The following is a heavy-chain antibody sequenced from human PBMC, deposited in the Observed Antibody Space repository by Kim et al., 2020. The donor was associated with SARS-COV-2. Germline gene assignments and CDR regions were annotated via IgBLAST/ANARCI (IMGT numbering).Heavy chain of an antibody. Sequence: GGSLRLSCAASGFTFSRYSMNWVRQAPGNGLEWVSSISNSSSYIYYADPVKSRFTISSYNAKNSLYLQMNSLRAEETAVYYCVRVFEAPEGYNEQDYVDYWCHRTLVTVS. CDR2: ISNSSSYI. J-gene: IGHJ4*01. D-gene: IGHD5-12*01. V-gene: IGHV3-21*01. CDR3: VRVFEAPEGYNEQDYVDY. CDR1: GFTFSRYS.